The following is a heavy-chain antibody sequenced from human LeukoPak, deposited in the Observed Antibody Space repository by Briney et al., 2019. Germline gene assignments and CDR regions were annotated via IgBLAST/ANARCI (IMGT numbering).Heavy chain of an antibody. J-gene: IGHJ4*02. Sequence: SETLSLTCAVYGGSFSGYYWSWIRQPPGKGLEWIGEINHSGSTNYNPSLKGRVTISVDTSKNQFSLKLSSVTAADTAVYYCARRYYDFWSGYRYYFDYWGQGTLVTVSS. CDR2: INHSGST. V-gene: IGHV4-34*01. CDR1: GGSFSGYY. CDR3: ARRYYDFWSGYRYYFDY. D-gene: IGHD3-3*01.